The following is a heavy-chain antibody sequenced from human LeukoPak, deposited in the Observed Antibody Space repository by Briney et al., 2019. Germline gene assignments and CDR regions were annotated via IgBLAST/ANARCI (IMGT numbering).Heavy chain of an antibody. Sequence: PGGXLRLSCAASGFTFSSYAMSWGRQAPGKGVEGGSAISRRRCTTYYAHSVKRRFPISRDNSKNTLYLQMHSLRAEDTAVYYCAKDRFYYDSSGIDAFDIWGQGTMVTVSS. J-gene: IGHJ3*02. CDR3: AKDRFYYDSSGIDAFDI. CDR1: GFTFSSYA. V-gene: IGHV3-23*01. D-gene: IGHD3-22*01. CDR2: ISRRRCTT.